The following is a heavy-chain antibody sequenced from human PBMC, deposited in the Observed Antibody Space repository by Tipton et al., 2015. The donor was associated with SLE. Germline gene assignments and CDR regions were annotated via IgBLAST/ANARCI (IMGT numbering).Heavy chain of an antibody. V-gene: IGHV4-38-2*01. D-gene: IGHD6-13*01. CDR2: ISHSGST. J-gene: IGHJ1*01. CDR1: GYSISSGYY. Sequence: TLSLTCAVSGYSISSGYYWGWIRQPPGKGLEWIGEISHSGSTNYNPSLKSRVTISVDTSKNQFSLKLTSVTAADTAVYYCARTGYSSSWLYFQHWGQGTLVTVSS. CDR3: ARTGYSSSWLYFQH.